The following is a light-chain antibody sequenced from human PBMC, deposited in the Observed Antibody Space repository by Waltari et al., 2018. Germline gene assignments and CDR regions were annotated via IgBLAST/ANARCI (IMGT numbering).Light chain of an antibody. CDR1: QSVSST. V-gene: IGKV3-20*01. Sequence: IVLTQSPGTLPLSPGERATLSCRASQSVSSTLTWYQQKPGQAPKLLIYGASIRATGIPDRFTGSGSGTDFSLTISSLEPEDFAIYFCQHYVRLPATFGQGTKVEIK. CDR2: GAS. CDR3: QHYVRLPAT. J-gene: IGKJ1*01.